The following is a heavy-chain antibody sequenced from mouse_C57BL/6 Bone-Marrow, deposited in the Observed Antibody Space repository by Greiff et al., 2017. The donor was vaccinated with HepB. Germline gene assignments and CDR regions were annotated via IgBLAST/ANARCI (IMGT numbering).Heavy chain of an antibody. CDR1: GFTFSSYA. CDR2: ISDGGSYT. D-gene: IGHD1-1*01. V-gene: IGHV5-4*01. J-gene: IGHJ2*01. Sequence: DVQLVESGGGLVKPGGSLKLSCAASGFTFSSYAMSWVRQTPEKRLEWVATISDGGSYTYYPDNVKGRFTISRDNAKNNLYLQMSHLKSEDTAMYYCARVITTVVVHFDYWGQGTTLTVSS. CDR3: ARVITTVVVHFDY.